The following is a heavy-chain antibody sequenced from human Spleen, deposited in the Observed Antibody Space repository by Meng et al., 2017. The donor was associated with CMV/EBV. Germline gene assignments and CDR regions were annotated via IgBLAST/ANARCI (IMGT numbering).Heavy chain of an antibody. Sequence: GGSLRLSCAASGFTFSSYEMNWVRQAPGKGLVWVAHINNDGSSTTYADSVKGRFTISRDNAKNTVFLQMHSLGVEDTAVYYCARDSIVVPGRIYYYAMDVWGHGTTVTVSS. CDR1: GFTFSSYE. CDR3: ARDSIVVPGRIYYYAMDV. V-gene: IGHV3-74*03. CDR2: INNDGSST. J-gene: IGHJ6*02. D-gene: IGHD6-19*01.